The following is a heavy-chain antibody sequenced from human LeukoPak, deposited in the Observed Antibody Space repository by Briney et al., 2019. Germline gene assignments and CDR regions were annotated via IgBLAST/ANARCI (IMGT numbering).Heavy chain of an antibody. J-gene: IGHJ4*02. CDR1: GFTFSNSE. V-gene: IGHV3-48*03. CDR3: GRLTAYYSDY. Sequence: GGSLRLSCAASGFTFSNSEMNWLRQAPGKGLDGLSFISITGGTPHYAVSVKGRFTISRDNAQSSLFVQMNNLRAEYTSVYYCGRLTAYYSDYWGQGTLVTVSS. CDR2: ISITGGTP.